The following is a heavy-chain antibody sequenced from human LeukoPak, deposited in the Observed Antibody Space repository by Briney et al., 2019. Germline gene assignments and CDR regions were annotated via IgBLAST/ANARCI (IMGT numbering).Heavy chain of an antibody. J-gene: IGHJ6*02. D-gene: IGHD3-9*01. V-gene: IGHV3-33*01. Sequence: GRSLRLSCAASGFTFSSYGMHWVRQAPAKGLEWVAVIWYDGSTKYYADSVKGRFTISRNNSKKTQYLQMNRLTAEATAVYYCARDSVDYDILTVYYYYGIDVWGQATKVTVPS. CDR3: ARDSVDYDILTVYYYYGIDV. CDR2: IWYDGSTK. CDR1: GFTFSSYG.